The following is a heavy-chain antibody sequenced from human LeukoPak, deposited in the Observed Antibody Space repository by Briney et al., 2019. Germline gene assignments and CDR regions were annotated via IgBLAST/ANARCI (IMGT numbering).Heavy chain of an antibody. J-gene: IGHJ5*02. CDR2: MVVGSGNT. CDR1: GFTFTSSA. CDR3: AAGRDIVVVPAAMRVPVSWFDP. Sequence: SVKVSCKASGFTFTSSAVQWVRQARGQRLEWIGWMVVGSGNTNYAQKFQERVTITSDMSTSTAYMELSSLRSEDTAVYYCAAGRDIVVVPAAMRVPVSWFDPWGQGTLVTVSS. D-gene: IGHD2-2*01. V-gene: IGHV1-58*01.